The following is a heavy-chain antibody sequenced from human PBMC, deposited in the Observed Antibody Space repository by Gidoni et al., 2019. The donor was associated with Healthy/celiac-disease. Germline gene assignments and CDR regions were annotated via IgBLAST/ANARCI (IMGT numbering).Heavy chain of an antibody. CDR3: ARGSVWFGELYFDY. V-gene: IGHV3-13*05. D-gene: IGHD3-10*01. CDR2: IGTAGDP. Sequence: EWVSAIGTAGDPYYPGSVKGRFTISRENAKNSLYLQMNSLRAGDTAVYYCARGSVWFGELYFDYWGQGTLVTVSS. J-gene: IGHJ4*02.